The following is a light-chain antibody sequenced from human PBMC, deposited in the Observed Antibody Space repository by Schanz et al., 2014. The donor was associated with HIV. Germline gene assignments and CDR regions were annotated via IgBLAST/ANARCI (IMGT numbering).Light chain of an antibody. J-gene: IGLJ2*01. V-gene: IGLV1-44*01. CDR3: ATWDISLNGPV. CDR1: SSNIGSNT. Sequence: QSVLTQPPSASGTPGQRVTISCSGSSSNIGSNTVNWYQQLPGTAPRLLIHKNDQRPSGVPDRFSGSKSGTSASLVISGLQSEDEADYYCATWDISLNGPVFGGGTKLTVL. CDR2: KND.